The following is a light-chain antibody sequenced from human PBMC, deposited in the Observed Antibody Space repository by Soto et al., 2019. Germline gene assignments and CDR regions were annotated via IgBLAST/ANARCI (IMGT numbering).Light chain of an antibody. V-gene: IGLV1-44*01. Sequence: QSVLTQPPSASGNPGQRVTISCSGSSSNIGSNAVNWYQQLPGTAPKLLIYTFAQRPSGVPDRFSGSKSGTSASLAISGLQSEDEADYYCASWDVSLNAGVFGGGTKLTVL. CDR2: TFA. CDR1: SSNIGSNA. CDR3: ASWDVSLNAGV. J-gene: IGLJ3*02.